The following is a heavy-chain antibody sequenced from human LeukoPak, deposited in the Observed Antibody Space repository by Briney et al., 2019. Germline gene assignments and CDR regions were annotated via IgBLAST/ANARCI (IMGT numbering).Heavy chain of an antibody. V-gene: IGHV4-59*08. J-gene: IGHJ4*02. CDR3: ARGARAGYNLEPFDN. CDR1: GVSISSYY. D-gene: IGHD5-24*01. CDR2: IYNSGST. Sequence: SETLSLTCTVSGVSISSYYWSWIRQPPGKGLEWIGYIYNSGSTKYNPSLKSRVTISVDTSKNQISLKLSSVTAADTAVYYCARGARAGYNLEPFDNWGQGTLVTVSS.